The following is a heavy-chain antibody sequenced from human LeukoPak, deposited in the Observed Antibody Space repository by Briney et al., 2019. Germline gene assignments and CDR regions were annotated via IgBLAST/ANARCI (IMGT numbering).Heavy chain of an antibody. CDR1: GYTFNSYG. CDR2: ISGYNGNT. D-gene: IGHD2-8*01. Sequence: ASVKVSFKASGYTFNSYGISWVRQAPGQGLEWMGCISGYNGNTNYAQKHQGRVTMTTDTSTSTAYMELRSLRSDDTAVYYCARDDGMVYVKFVDYWGQGTLVTVSS. CDR3: ARDDGMVYVKFVDY. V-gene: IGHV1-18*01. J-gene: IGHJ4*02.